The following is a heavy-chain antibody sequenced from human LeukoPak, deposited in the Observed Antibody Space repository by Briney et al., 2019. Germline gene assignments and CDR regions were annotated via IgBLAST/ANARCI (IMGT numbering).Heavy chain of an antibody. Sequence: PGRSLRLSCAASGFTFDDYAMHWVRQAPGKGLEWVSGISWNSGSIGYADSVQGRFTISRDNAKNSLYLQMNSLRAEDTALYYCAKAEDDSSGPAGYWGQGTLVTVSS. D-gene: IGHD3-22*01. CDR1: GFTFDDYA. CDR2: ISWNSGSI. J-gene: IGHJ4*02. V-gene: IGHV3-9*01. CDR3: AKAEDDSSGPAGY.